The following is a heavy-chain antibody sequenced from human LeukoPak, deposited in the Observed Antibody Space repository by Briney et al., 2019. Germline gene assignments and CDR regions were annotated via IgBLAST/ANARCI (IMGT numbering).Heavy chain of an antibody. CDR3: ARAPGSYGPFDY. CDR1: GFTFSSYS. CDR2: ISSSSSYI. J-gene: IGHJ4*02. D-gene: IGHD3-10*01. V-gene: IGHV3-21*01. Sequence: PGGSLRLSCAASGFTFSSYSMNWVRQAPGKGLEWVSSISSSSSYIYYADSVKGRFTISRDNAKNSLYLQMNSLRAEDTAVYYCARAPGSYGPFDYWGQGTLVTVSS.